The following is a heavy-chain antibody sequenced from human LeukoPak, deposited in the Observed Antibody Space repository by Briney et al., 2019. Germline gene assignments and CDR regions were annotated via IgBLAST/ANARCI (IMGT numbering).Heavy chain of an antibody. J-gene: IGHJ4*02. V-gene: IGHV4-4*09. D-gene: IGHD3-22*01. CDR2: IYTSGST. CDR3: ARRSDSSIDY. CDR1: GGYISSYY. Sequence: SETLSLTCTVSGGYISSYYWSWIRQPPGKGLEWIGYIYTSGSTNYNPSLKSRVTISVDTSKNQFSLKLSSVTAADTAVYYCARRSDSSIDYWGQGTLVTVSS.